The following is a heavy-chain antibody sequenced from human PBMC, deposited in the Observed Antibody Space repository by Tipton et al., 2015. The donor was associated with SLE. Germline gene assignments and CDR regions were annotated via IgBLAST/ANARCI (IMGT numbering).Heavy chain of an antibody. CDR3: ARGGANWGIILDYFDY. Sequence: TLSLTCAVSGGSFSGYFWSWIRQPPGKGLEWIGEINHRGSTDYNPSLKSRVSISIDTSKNQFSLNLTSLTAADTAVYYCARGGANWGIILDYFDYWGQGTLVTVSS. CDR2: INHRGST. V-gene: IGHV4-34*01. D-gene: IGHD7-27*01. CDR1: GGSFSGYF. J-gene: IGHJ4*02.